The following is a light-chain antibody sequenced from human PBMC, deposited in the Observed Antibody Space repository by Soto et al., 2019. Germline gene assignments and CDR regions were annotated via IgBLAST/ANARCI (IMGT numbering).Light chain of an antibody. CDR1: QSISSW. J-gene: IGKJ5*01. CDR2: EAS. V-gene: IGKV1-5*01. Sequence: DTQMTQSPSTLSASVGDRVTITCRASQSISSWLAWYQQKPGKAPKLLIYEASTLQSGVPSRFSGSGSGTEFTLTISGLLPEDFATYHCQQLNTLPFTFGQGTRLEIK. CDR3: QQLNTLPFT.